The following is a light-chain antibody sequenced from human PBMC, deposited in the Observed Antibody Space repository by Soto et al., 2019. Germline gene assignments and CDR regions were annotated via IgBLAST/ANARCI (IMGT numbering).Light chain of an antibody. Sequence: EIVLTQSPGTLSLSPGGRASLSCRASQSVSPYLAWYQQKPGQAPRLLIYDASSRATGVPARFSGSGSGTEFSLTISSLQSEDFAVYYCQQYDYWPRTFGQGTKVDNK. J-gene: IGKJ1*01. CDR3: QQYDYWPRT. CDR2: DAS. CDR1: QSVSPY. V-gene: IGKV3D-15*01.